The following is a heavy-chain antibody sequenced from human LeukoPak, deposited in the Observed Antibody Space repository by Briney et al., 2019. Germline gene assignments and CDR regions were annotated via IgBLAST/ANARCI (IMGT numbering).Heavy chain of an antibody. CDR2: IWYDGSNK. Sequence: PGRSLRLSCAASVFTFSSYGMHWVRQAPGKGLEWVAVIWYDGSNKYYADSVKGRFTISRDNSKNTLYLQMNSLRAEDTAVYYCARKGNSSHDWCFDYWGQGTLVTVSS. CDR1: VFTFSSYG. J-gene: IGHJ4*02. CDR3: ARKGNSSHDWCFDY. V-gene: IGHV3-33*08. D-gene: IGHD6-13*01.